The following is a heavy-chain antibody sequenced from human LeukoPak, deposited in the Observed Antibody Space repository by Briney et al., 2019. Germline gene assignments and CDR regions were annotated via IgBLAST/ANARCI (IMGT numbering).Heavy chain of an antibody. CDR3: ARVAGTFFDYYYYYMDV. CDR2: IRYDGNNK. D-gene: IGHD6-19*01. Sequence: GGSLRLSCAASGFPFSDYVMHWVRQAPGKGLEWVAVIRYDGNNKYYADSVKGRFTISRDNAKNSLYLQMNSLRAEDTAVYYCARVAGTFFDYYYYYMDVWGKGTTVTISS. V-gene: IGHV3-33*01. CDR1: GFPFSDYV. J-gene: IGHJ6*03.